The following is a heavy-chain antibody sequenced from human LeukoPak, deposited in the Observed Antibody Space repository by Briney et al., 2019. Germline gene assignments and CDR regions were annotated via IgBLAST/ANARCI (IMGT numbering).Heavy chain of an antibody. CDR1: GGSISSYY. V-gene: IGHV4-59*01. CDR3: ARSTGSTMFIDY. CDR2: IYYSGST. D-gene: IGHD3-10*02. Sequence: SETLSLTCTVSGGSISSYYWSWIRQPPGKGLEWIGYIYYSGSTNYNPSLKSRVTISVDTSKNQFSLKLSSVTAADTAVYHCARSTGSTMFIDYWGQGTLVTVSS. J-gene: IGHJ4*02.